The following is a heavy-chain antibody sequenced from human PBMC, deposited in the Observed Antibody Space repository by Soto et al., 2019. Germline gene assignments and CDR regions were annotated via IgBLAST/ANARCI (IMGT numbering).Heavy chain of an antibody. V-gene: IGHV3-21*01. CDR2: ISSSRSYI. D-gene: IGHD5-18*01. CDR1: GFTFSSYT. CDR3: ASGGRLWFDLDY. Sequence: EVQLVESGGGVVKPGGSLRLSCAASGFTFSSYTMHWVRQAPGKGLEWVAAISSSRSYIYYADSVKGRFTISRDNAKNSLYLQMNRLRAEDTAVYYCASGGRLWFDLDYRGQGTLVTVPS. J-gene: IGHJ4*02.